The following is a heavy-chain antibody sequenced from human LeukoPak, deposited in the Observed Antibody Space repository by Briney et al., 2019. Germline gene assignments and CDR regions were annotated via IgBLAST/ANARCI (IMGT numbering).Heavy chain of an antibody. D-gene: IGHD2-15*01. J-gene: IGHJ4*02. CDR1: GFTVSNNY. V-gene: IGHV3-53*01. CDR3: ARALVVAAEFDY. CDR2: IYSGGST. Sequence: GGSLRLSCAASGFTVSNNYMSWVRQAPGKGLEWVSVIYSGGSTYYADSVKGRFTISRDNSKNTLYLQMNSLRAEDTAVYYCARALVVAAEFDYWGQGTLVTVSS.